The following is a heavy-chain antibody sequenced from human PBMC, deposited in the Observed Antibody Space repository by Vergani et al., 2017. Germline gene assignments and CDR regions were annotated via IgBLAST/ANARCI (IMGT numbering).Heavy chain of an antibody. Sequence: EVRLLESGGGLVQPGGSLRLSCAASGFTFNIYAMSWVRQAPGKGLEWVSTITYNGGRTYYADSVKGRFTISRDNSKNTLYLQMNSLRAEDTAVYYCARDPLMVGYFDYWGQGTLVTVSS. CDR1: GFTFNIYA. J-gene: IGHJ4*02. D-gene: IGHD2-15*01. CDR2: ITYNGGRT. V-gene: IGHV3-23*01. CDR3: ARDPLMVGYFDY.